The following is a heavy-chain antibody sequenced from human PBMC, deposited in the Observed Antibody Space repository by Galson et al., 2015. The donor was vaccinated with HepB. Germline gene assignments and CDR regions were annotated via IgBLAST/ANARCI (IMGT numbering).Heavy chain of an antibody. V-gene: IGHV4-34*01. J-gene: IGHJ5*02. CDR1: GGSFSGYY. CDR3: ARKSASRWFDP. Sequence: ETLSLTCAVYGGSFSGYYWSWIRQPPGKGLEWIGEINHSGSTNYNPSLKSRVTISVDTSKNQFSLKLSSVTAADTAVYYCARKSASRWFDPWGQGTLVTVSS. CDR2: INHSGST.